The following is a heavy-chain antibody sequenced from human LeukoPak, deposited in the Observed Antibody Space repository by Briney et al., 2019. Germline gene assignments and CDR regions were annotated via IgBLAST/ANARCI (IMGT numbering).Heavy chain of an antibody. V-gene: IGHV3-21*01. CDR3: ARDRRALRFLEWSTPQYYMDV. Sequence: GGSLRLSCAASGFTFSSYSMNWVRQAPGKGLEWVSSISSSSSYIYYADSVKGRFTISRDNAKNSLYLQMNSLRAEDTAVYYCARDRRALRFLEWSTPQYYMDVWGEGTTVTVSS. CDR1: GFTFSSYS. D-gene: IGHD3-3*01. J-gene: IGHJ6*03. CDR2: ISSSSSYI.